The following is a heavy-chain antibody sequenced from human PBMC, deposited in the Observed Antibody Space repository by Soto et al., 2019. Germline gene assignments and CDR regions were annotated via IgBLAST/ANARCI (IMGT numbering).Heavy chain of an antibody. CDR1: GGSISSYY. CDR3: ARHYSEDFWSGYPAPTGFDP. Sequence: SETLSLTCTVSGGSISSYYWSWIRQPPGKGLEWIGYIYYSGSTNYNPSLKSRVTIPVDTSKNQFSLKLSSVTAADTAVYYCARHYSEDFWSGYPAPTGFDPWGQGTLVTVSS. V-gene: IGHV4-59*08. CDR2: IYYSGST. J-gene: IGHJ5*02. D-gene: IGHD3-3*01.